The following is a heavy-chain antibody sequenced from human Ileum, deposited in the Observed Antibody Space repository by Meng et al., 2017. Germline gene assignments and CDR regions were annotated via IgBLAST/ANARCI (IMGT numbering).Heavy chain of an antibody. CDR3: ARIDDYGDYVDY. Sequence: RPGPLQPARPLPLHCSGSWGSISSSTWWSWVPHPPGKGLEWIGEIYHSGSTNYNPSLKSRVTISVDKSKNQFSLKLSSVTAADTAVYYCARIDDYGDYVDYWGQGTLVTVSS. CDR2: IYHSGST. J-gene: IGHJ4*02. V-gene: IGHV4-4*02. D-gene: IGHD4-17*01. CDR1: WGSISSSTW.